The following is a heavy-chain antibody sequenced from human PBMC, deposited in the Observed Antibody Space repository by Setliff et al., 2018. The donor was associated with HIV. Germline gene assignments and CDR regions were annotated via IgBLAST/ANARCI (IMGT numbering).Heavy chain of an antibody. CDR1: GFNVSSNY. CDR3: TMAPLLDSTYGVDV. J-gene: IGHJ6*02. D-gene: IGHD2-8*01. CDR2: IYRGGET. V-gene: IGHV3-53*01. Sequence: GGSLRLSCAASGFNVSSNYMSWVRQAPGKGLECVSVIYRGGETYHADSVKGRFTISRDNSKGTLYLQMSSLRVDDTAVYYCTMAPLLDSTYGVDVWGQGTAVTVSS.